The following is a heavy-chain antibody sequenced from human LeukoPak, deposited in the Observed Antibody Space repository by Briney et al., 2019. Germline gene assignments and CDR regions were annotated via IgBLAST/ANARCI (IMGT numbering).Heavy chain of an antibody. CDR2: ISSSSSYT. V-gene: IGHV3-11*05. CDR3: ARGGGGATPVY. J-gene: IGHJ4*02. Sequence: GGSLRLSCAASGFTFSDYYMSWIRQAPGKGLEWVSYISSSSSYTNYAVSVKGRFTISRDNSKNTLYLQMNSLRAEDTAVYYCARGGGGATPVYWGQGTLVTVSS. CDR1: GFTFSDYY. D-gene: IGHD1-26*01.